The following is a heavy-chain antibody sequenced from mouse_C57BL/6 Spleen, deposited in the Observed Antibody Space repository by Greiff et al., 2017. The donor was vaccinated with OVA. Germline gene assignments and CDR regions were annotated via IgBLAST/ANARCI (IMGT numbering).Heavy chain of an antibody. V-gene: IGHV1-15*01. CDR2: IDPETGGT. CDR3: TSWRLREGDYFDY. Sequence: QVQLQQSGAELVRPGASVTLSCKASGYTFTDYEMHWVKQTPVHGLEWIGAIDPETGGTAYNQKFKGKAILTADKSSSTAYMELRSLTSEDSAVYYCTSWRLREGDYFDYWGQGTTLTVSS. J-gene: IGHJ2*01. D-gene: IGHD2-4*01. CDR1: GYTFTDYE.